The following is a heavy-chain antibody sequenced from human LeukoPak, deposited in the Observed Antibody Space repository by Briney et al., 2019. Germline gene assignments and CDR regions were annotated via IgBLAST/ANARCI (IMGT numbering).Heavy chain of an antibody. CDR2: IYGRAST. CDR3: ERYDSRGSASTRFDY. J-gene: IGHJ4*02. CDR1: GYSLGKNYY. V-gene: IGHV4-38-2*01. D-gene: IGHD3-16*01. Sequence: SETLSLTCAVSGYSLGKNYYWGWIRQSPGKGLEWIGRIYGRASTSYNPSLMNRVTMSVDTSKNHFSLQLTSVTAADTAVYYCERYDSRGSASTRFDYWGPGILVTVSS.